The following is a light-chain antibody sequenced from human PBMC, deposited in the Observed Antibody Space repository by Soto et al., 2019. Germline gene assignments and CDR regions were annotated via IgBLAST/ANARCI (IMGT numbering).Light chain of an antibody. V-gene: IGKV1-12*01. CDR1: QDISRW. CDR3: QQASNLTPLT. J-gene: IGKJ4*01. Sequence: DIQMTQSPSSVSASVGDSVTITCRASQDISRWLVWYQQKPGKAPKLLFSAGSGLQSGVPSRFSGSGSGTDFTLTISSLQPEDFATYYCQQASNLTPLTFGGGTKVEIK. CDR2: AGS.